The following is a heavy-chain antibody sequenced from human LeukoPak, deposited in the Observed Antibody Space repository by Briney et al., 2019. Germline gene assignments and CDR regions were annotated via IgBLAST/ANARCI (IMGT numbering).Heavy chain of an antibody. CDR3: AKERPRESVVITTTRDVFDV. V-gene: IGHV3-23*01. CDR2: ISGSGAST. Sequence: PGGSLRLSCAASGFTFSNYAMSWVRQGPGKGLEWVSGISGSGASTYFADSVKGRFTISRDKSKNTLYLQMNSLRPEDTAVYYCAKERPRESVVITTTRDVFDVWGRGTMVTVSS. CDR1: GFTFSNYA. D-gene: IGHD3-10*01. J-gene: IGHJ3*01.